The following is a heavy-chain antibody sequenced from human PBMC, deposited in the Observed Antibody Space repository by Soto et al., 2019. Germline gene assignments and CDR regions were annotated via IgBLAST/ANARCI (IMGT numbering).Heavy chain of an antibody. J-gene: IGHJ6*02. D-gene: IGHD2-15*01. CDR2: IKTNTEGGTT. V-gene: IGHV3-15*07. CDR3: TTGSVEGV. Sequence: GGALRLSCAASGLTISNAWMNWVRQAPGKGLEWVGRIKTNTEGGTTDYAAAVKGRFTVSRDDSKNTLYLQMNSLKTEDTAVYYCTTGSVEGVWGQGTTVTVSS. CDR1: GLTISNAW.